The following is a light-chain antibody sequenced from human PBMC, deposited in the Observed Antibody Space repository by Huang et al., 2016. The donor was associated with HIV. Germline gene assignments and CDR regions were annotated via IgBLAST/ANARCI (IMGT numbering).Light chain of an antibody. V-gene: IGKV1-39*01. J-gene: IGKJ4*01. CDR2: AAS. Sequence: DIQMTQSPSSLSASVGDRVTITCRASQSISSYLNWYQQKPGKAPKLLIDAASSLQSGVPSRFSGSGSGTYFTLTVSNLQPEDFAAYYCQQSYSTPLTFGRGTKVEIK. CDR1: QSISSY. CDR3: QQSYSTPLT.